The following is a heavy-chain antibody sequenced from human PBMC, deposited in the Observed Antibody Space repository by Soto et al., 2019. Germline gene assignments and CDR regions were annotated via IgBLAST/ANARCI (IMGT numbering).Heavy chain of an antibody. CDR2: IKSKTDGGTT. CDR1: GFTFSNAW. V-gene: IGHV3-15*01. Sequence: GGSLRLSCAASGFTFSNAWISWVRQAPGKGLEWVGRIKSKTDGGTTDYAVPVKGRFTISRDDPKNTVYLQMNSLKTEDTAVYYCTTGRLETIFGVLSNYWGQGTLVTVSS. CDR3: TTGRLETIFGVLSNY. D-gene: IGHD3-3*01. J-gene: IGHJ4*02.